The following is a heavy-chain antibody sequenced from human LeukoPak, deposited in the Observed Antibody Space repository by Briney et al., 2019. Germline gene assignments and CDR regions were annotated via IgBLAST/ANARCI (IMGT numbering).Heavy chain of an antibody. V-gene: IGHV3-23*01. CDR3: ARGPNDDYFDY. J-gene: IGHJ4*02. Sequence: GGSLRLSCAASGFTFSNYAMSWVRQAPGKGLEWVSAISGSASSTYHADSVKGRFTISRDNAKSSLYLQMNSLRAEDTAVYYCARGPNDDYFDYWGQGTLVTVSS. CDR1: GFTFSNYA. D-gene: IGHD3-16*01. CDR2: ISGSASST.